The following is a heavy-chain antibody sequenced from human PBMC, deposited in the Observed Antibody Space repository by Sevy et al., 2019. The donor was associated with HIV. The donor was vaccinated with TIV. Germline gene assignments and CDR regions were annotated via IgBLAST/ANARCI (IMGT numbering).Heavy chain of an antibody. V-gene: IGHV3-30*03. J-gene: IGHJ4*02. CDR3: ARDAGYSTVWYPGY. CDR2: ISFDGRDK. D-gene: IGHD6-19*01. CDR1: GFSFSTHA. Sequence: GALRLSCAASGFSFSTHAMHWVRQAPGKGLEWVAVISFDGRDKYYTDSVKGRFSISRDDSKNTLLLQVSSLRAEDTGVYYCARDAGYSTVWYPGYWGQGTLVTVSS.